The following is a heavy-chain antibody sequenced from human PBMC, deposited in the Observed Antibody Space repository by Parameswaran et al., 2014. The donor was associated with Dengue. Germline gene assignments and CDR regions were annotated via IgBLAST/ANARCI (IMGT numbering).Heavy chain of an antibody. D-gene: IGHD1-26*01. CDR3: ARVPNFRGIYWEGFGWLDP. Sequence: RWIRQPPGKGLEWIGYIYYSGSTNYNPSLRSRVTISVDPSKNQLSLNLISVTAADTAVYYCARVPNFRGIYWEGFGWLDPWGQGTLVTVSS. V-gene: IGHV4-59*01. CDR2: IYYSGST. J-gene: IGHJ5*02.